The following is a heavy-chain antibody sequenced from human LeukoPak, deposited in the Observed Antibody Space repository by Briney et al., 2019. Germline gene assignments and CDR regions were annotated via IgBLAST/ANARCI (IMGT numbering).Heavy chain of an antibody. D-gene: IGHD5-24*01. J-gene: IGHJ4*02. CDR3: ASSKGGMATTKLY. CDR2: IKQDGSEK. CDR1: GFTFSSYW. Sequence: GGSLRLSCAASGFTFSSYWMSWVRQAPGKGLEWVANIKQDGSEKYYVDSVKGRFTISRDNSKNTLYLQMGSLRAEDMAVYYCASSKGGMATTKLYWGQGTLVTVSS. V-gene: IGHV3-7*01.